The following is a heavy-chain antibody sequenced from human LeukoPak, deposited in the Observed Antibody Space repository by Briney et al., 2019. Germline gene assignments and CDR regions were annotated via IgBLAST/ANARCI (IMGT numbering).Heavy chain of an antibody. V-gene: IGHV3-66*01. CDR1: GFIVNNLY. D-gene: IGHD5-18*01. CDR2: IYSGDRT. Sequence: GGSLRLSGASSGFIVNNLYMSWVRQAPGKGLEGGSVIYSGDRTYYADSAKGRFTISRDTSKNTVYLQMNSLRPEETAVYYCARDGEYSYGYGFDYWGQGTLVTVSS. J-gene: IGHJ4*02. CDR3: ARDGEYSYGYGFDY.